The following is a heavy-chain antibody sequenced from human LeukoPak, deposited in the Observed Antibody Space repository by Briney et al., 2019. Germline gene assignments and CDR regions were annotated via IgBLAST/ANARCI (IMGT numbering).Heavy chain of an antibody. D-gene: IGHD6-19*01. CDR2: INAGNGNT. CDR1: GYTSTSHA. Sequence: ASVKLSCMASGYTSTSHAMHWVRPAHGPRHEWMGWINAGNGNTKYSQKFQGTVTITRDTSASTAYIALSSLRSEDTAVYYCARDPPAVAGTRFAYWGQRTLVTVSS. J-gene: IGHJ4*02. CDR3: ARDPPAVAGTRFAY. V-gene: IGHV1-3*01.